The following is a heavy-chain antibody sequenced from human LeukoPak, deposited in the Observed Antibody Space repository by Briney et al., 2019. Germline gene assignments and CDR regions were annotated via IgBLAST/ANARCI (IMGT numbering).Heavy chain of an antibody. V-gene: IGHV4-31*03. CDR2: IYYSGST. CDR1: GGSISSGGYY. D-gene: IGHD6-13*01. CDR3: ARGGIAAAGKAEVDY. J-gene: IGHJ4*02. Sequence: SQTLSLTCTVSGGSISSGGYYWSWIRQHPGKGLEWIGYIYYSGSTNYNPSLKSRVTISVDTSKNQFSLKLSSVTAADTAVYYCARGGIAAAGKAEVDYWGQGTLVTVSS.